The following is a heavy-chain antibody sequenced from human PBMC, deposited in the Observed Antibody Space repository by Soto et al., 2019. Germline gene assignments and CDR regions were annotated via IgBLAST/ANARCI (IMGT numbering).Heavy chain of an antibody. J-gene: IGHJ6*02. D-gene: IGHD6-19*01. CDR2: IYYSDST. Sequence: ETLSPTCTVSGGSIPDSTFYWAWVPQPPGKGLEWIGYIYYSDSTNYNPSLKSRVIISVDTSKNQFSLRLSSVTAADTAVYYCARDSIAVAGSYGMDVWGQGTTVTVSS. V-gene: IGHV4-61*01. CDR3: ARDSIAVAGSYGMDV. CDR1: GGSIPDSTFY.